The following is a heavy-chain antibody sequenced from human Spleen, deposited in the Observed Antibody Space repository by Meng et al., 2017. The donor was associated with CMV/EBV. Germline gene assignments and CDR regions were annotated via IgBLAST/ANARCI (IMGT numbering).Heavy chain of an antibody. CDR2: INPNTGGT. Sequence: ASVKVSCQASGYTFTGSYLHWVRQAPGQGLEWMGWINPNTGGTNNAQKFQGRVTMTRDTSISTAYMALIRLKSDDTAVYYCARSTLSAAITRHYHYGMDVWGQGTTVTVSS. CDR1: GYTFTGSY. CDR3: ARSTLSAAITRHYHYGMDV. D-gene: IGHD2-2*01. J-gene: IGHJ6*02. V-gene: IGHV1-2*02.